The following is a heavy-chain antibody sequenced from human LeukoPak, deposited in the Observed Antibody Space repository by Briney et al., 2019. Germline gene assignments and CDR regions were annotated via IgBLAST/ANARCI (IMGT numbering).Heavy chain of an antibody. J-gene: IGHJ4*02. V-gene: IGHV3-23*01. Sequence: GGSLRLSCAASGFTFSSYAMSWVRQAPGKGLEWVSAISGSGGSTYYADSVKGRFTISRDNSKNTLYLQMNSLRAEDTAVYYGAKYIPPPGYSYGFSCDYWGQETLVTVSS. CDR2: ISGSGGST. D-gene: IGHD5-18*01. CDR3: AKYIPPPGYSYGFSCDY. CDR1: GFTFSSYA.